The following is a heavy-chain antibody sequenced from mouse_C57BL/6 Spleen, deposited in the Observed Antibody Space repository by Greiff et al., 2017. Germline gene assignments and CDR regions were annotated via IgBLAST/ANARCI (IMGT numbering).Heavy chain of an antibody. CDR3: ARSRTMVTTGAMEV. J-gene: IGHJ4*01. V-gene: IGHV1-59*01. CDR1: GYTFTSYW. CDR2: IDPSDSYT. D-gene: IGHD2-2*01. Sequence: QVQLQQPGAELVRPGTSVKLSCKASGYTFTSYWMHWVKQRPGQGLEWIGVIDPSDSYTNYNPKFKGTATLTVDTSSSTAYMQLSGLTSEDSPVYYCARSRTMVTTGAMEVWSQGTSVTVSS.